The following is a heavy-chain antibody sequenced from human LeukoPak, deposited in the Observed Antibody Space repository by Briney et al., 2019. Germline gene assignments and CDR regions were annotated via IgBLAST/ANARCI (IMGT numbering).Heavy chain of an antibody. Sequence: LAGGSLRLSCVPSGFTFTTYAMNWVRQAPGKGLEWVSGITSGGRTYYADSVKGRFTISRDSSKNTLYLQMTSLRADDTALYSCARSTPPDFWAQGPLVTASS. CDR1: GFTFTTYA. D-gene: IGHD1-26*01. CDR2: ITSGGRT. V-gene: IGHV3-23*01. CDR3: ARSTPPDF. J-gene: IGHJ4*02.